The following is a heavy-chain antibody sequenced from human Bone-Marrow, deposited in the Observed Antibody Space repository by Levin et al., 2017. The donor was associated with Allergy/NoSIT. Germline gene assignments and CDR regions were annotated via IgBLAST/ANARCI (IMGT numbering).Heavy chain of an antibody. V-gene: IGHV3-15*01. D-gene: IGHD6-13*01. CDR2: FKSKADGGTT. CDR1: GFTFSNAW. Sequence: PGGSLRLSCAASGFTFSNAWMSWARQAHGKGLEWVGRFKSKADGGTTEYAAPVKGRSTISRDDSKNTLYLQMNSLKTEDTAVYFCTTYSSSWYYFDYWGQGTLVTVSS. J-gene: IGHJ4*02. CDR3: TTYSSSWYYFDY.